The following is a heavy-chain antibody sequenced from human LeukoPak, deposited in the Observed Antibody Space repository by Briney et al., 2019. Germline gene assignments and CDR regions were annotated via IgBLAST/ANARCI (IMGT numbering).Heavy chain of an antibody. CDR3: ARGLGADVFDV. Sequence: PSETLSLTCTVSGGSISTTNYYWAWIRQPPGKGLEWVGNIYYSGSPYSKPSLSSRVTISVDTSKNQFSLRLTSVTAADTAVYYCARGLGADVFDVWGQGTMVTISA. CDR1: GGSISTTNYY. J-gene: IGHJ3*01. V-gene: IGHV4-39*07. CDR2: IYYSGSP.